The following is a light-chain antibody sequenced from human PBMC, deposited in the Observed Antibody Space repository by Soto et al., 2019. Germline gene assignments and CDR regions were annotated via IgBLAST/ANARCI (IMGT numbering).Light chain of an antibody. Sequence: EIVLTQSPGTLSLSPGERATLSCRASQSVSSSYLAWYQQKPGQAPRLLIYGASSRATGIPDRFSGSGSGTDFTLTISRLEPEDFAVYFCQQYRNSQLTFGGGTKVDIK. V-gene: IGKV3-20*01. J-gene: IGKJ4*01. CDR3: QQYRNSQLT. CDR1: QSVSSSY. CDR2: GAS.